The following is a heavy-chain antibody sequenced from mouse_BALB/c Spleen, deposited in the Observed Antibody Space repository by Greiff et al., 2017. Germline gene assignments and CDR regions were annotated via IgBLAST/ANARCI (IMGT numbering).Heavy chain of an antibody. V-gene: IGHV1-63*02. CDR3: ARSYYYGSYAMDY. CDR1: GYTFTNYW. J-gene: IGHJ4*01. D-gene: IGHD1-1*01. Sequence: QVQLQQSGAELVRPGTSVKISCKASGYTFTNYWLGWVKQRPGHGLEWIGDIYPGGGYTNYNEKFKGKATLTADTSSSTAYMQLSSLTSEDSAVYFCARSYYYGSYAMDYWGQGTSVTVSA. CDR2: IYPGGGYT.